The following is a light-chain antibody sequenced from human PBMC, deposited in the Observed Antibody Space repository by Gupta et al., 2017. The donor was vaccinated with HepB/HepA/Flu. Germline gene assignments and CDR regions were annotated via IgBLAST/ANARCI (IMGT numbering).Light chain of an antibody. CDR3: QQRSSFG. V-gene: IGKV3-11*01. CDR1: QSVGSY. CDR2: DAA. Sequence: EIVLTQSPATLSLSPGERASLSCRTSQSVGSYLDWYQQNPGQAPRIIIYDAANRATGIPARFTGRGFAPDFSLLSCGLEAEDFEAYYGQQRSSFGFGGGTXVEIK. J-gene: IGKJ4*01.